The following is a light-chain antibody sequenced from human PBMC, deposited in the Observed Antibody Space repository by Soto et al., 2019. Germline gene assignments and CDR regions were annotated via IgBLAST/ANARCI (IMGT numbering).Light chain of an antibody. J-gene: IGKJ1*01. CDR2: AAS. CDR3: KQYGSSLTWT. V-gene: IGKV3-20*01. CDR1: QSVSSAY. Sequence: EIVLTQSPGTLSLSPGERATLSCRASQSVSSAYLAWYQHKPGQPPTLLIYAASSRVTGIPDMFSGSGSGTDFTLAISRLEPEDFAVYYCKQYGSSLTWTVDQGTKVEIK.